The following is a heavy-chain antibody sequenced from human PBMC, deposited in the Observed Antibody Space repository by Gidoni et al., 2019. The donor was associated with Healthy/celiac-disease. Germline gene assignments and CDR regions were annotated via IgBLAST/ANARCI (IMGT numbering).Heavy chain of an antibody. V-gene: IGHV3-23*01. D-gene: IGHD3-16*02. CDR2: ISGSGGST. Sequence: EVQLLESGGGWVQPGGSLRLSCAASGFTFSRYALSWVRQAPGKGLEWVSAISGSGGSTYYADSVKGRFTISRDNSKNTLYLQMNSLRAEDTAVYYCAKADRLGDYVWGSYRLDAFDIWGQGTMVTVSS. CDR3: AKADRLGDYVWGSYRLDAFDI. CDR1: GFTFSRYA. J-gene: IGHJ3*02.